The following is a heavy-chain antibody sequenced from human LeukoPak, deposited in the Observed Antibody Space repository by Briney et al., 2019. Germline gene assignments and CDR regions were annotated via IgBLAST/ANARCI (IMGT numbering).Heavy chain of an antibody. V-gene: IGHV3-23*01. Sequence: GGSLRPSCAASGFTFSSYAMSWVRQAPGKGLEWVSAISGSGGSTYYADSVKGRFTISRDNSKNTLYLQMNSLRAEDTAVYYCAKDLVWFYGSGSYSLADDAFDIWGQGTMVTVSS. D-gene: IGHD3-10*01. J-gene: IGHJ3*02. CDR3: AKDLVWFYGSGSYSLADDAFDI. CDR2: ISGSGGST. CDR1: GFTFSSYA.